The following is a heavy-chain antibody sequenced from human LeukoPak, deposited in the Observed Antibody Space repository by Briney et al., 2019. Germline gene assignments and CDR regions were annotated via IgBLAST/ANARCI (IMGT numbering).Heavy chain of an antibody. Sequence: GGSLRLSCAASGFTVSNAWMNWIRQAPGKRLEWISYISSSGSTIYYADSVKGRFTISRDNAKKSLYLQMNGVRAEDTAVYYCVRDPEYASSSGDFDYWGQGTLVTVSS. CDR1: GFTVSNAW. J-gene: IGHJ4*02. V-gene: IGHV3-11*04. CDR2: ISSSGSTI. CDR3: VRDPEYASSSGDFDY. D-gene: IGHD6-6*01.